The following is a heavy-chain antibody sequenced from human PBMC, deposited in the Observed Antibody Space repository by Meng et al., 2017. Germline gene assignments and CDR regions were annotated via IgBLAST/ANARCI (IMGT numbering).Heavy chain of an antibody. CDR3: ARDLMTTDI. CDR2: INHSGST. J-gene: IGHJ4*02. CDR1: GGSFSGYY. V-gene: IGHV4-34*01. Sequence: GSLRLSCAVYGGSFSGYYWSWIRQPPGKGLEWIGEINHSGSTNYNPSLKSRVTISVDTSKNQFSPKLSSVTAADTAVYYCARDLMTTDIWGQGTLVTVSS. D-gene: IGHD4-17*01.